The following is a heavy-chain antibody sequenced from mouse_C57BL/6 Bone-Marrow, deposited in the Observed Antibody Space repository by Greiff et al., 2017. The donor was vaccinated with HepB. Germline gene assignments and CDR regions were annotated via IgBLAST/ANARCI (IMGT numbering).Heavy chain of an antibody. D-gene: IGHD2-2*01. CDR2: INPNNGGT. CDR3: ARDGGYDD. Sequence: EVQLQQSGPELVKPGASVKISCKASGYTFTDYYMNWVKQSHGKSLEWIGDINPNNGGTSYNQKFKGKATLTVDKSSSTAYMELRSLTSEVSAVYYCARDGGYDDWGTGTTVTVSS. CDR1: GYTFTDYY. J-gene: IGHJ1*03. V-gene: IGHV1-26*01.